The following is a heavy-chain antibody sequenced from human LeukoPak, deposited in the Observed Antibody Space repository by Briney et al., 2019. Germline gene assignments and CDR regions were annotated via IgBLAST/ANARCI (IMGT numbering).Heavy chain of an antibody. J-gene: IGHJ3*02. D-gene: IGHD5-18*01. CDR1: GGSFSGYY. CDR2: INHSGST. V-gene: IGHV4-34*01. Sequence: PSETLSLTCAVYGGSFSGYYWSWIRQPPGKGLEWIGEINHSGSTNYDPSLKSRVTISVDTSKNQFSLKLSSVTAADTAVYYCARTRIQLWKKVALDIWGQGTMVTVSS. CDR3: ARTRIQLWKKVALDI.